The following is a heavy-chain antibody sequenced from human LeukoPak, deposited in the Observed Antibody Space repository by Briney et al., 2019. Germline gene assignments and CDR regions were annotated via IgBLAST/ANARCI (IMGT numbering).Heavy chain of an antibody. J-gene: IGHJ4*02. D-gene: IGHD3-10*01. V-gene: IGHV3-48*03. CDR3: ARSIKGDSDH. Sequence: GGSLRLSCAASGFTFRSYEMNWVRQAPGKGLDWVSYISSSGTTVYYADSVRGRFTVSRDSGKNSLYLEMNSLRAEDTAVYYCARSIKGDSDHWGQGTLVTVSS. CDR1: GFTFRSYE. CDR2: ISSSGTTV.